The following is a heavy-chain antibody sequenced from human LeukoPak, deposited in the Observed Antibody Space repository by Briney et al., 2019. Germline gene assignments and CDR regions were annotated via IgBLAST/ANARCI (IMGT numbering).Heavy chain of an antibody. V-gene: IGHV1-8*02. CDR1: GGTFSSYD. Sequence: GASVTVSCKASGGTFSSYDINWVRQATGQGLEWMGWMNPNSGNTGYAQKFQGRVTMTRNTSISTAYMELSSLRSEDTAVYYCARGPMSRWIQLWLNYYYGMDVWGQGTTVTVSS. D-gene: IGHD5-18*01. CDR2: MNPNSGNT. CDR3: ARGPMSRWIQLWLNYYYGMDV. J-gene: IGHJ6*02.